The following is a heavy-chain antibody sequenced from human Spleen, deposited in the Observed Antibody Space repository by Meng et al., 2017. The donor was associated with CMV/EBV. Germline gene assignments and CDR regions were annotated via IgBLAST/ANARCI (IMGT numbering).Heavy chain of an antibody. CDR1: GYTFTGYY. V-gene: IGHV1-2*02. Sequence: ASVKVSCKASGYTFTGYYMHWVRQAPGQGLEWMGWINPNSGGTNYAQKFQGRVTMTTDTSTSTAYMELRSLRSDDTAVYYCASFGVYIVVVPAAIRHYYYGMDVWGQGTTVTVSS. CDR3: ASFGVYIVVVPAAIRHYYYGMDV. CDR2: INPNSGGT. J-gene: IGHJ6*02. D-gene: IGHD2-2*02.